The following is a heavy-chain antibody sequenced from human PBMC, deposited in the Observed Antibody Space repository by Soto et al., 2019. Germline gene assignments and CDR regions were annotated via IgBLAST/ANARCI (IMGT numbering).Heavy chain of an antibody. J-gene: IGHJ4*02. CDR1: GFTVSGDY. CDR3: TKVSPQWLVHDY. D-gene: IGHD6-19*01. CDR2: IHFGGNT. Sequence: GGSLSLSCAASGFTVSGDYVSWVRPAPGKGLECVSVIHFGGNTYYADSVKGRFTVSRDNSKNTLYLHMNSRLVEDTAISFCTKVSPQWLVHDYWGQGTLVTVSS. V-gene: IGHV3-53*01.